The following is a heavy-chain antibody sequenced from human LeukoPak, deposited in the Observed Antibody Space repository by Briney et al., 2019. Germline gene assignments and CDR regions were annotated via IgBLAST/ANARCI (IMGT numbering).Heavy chain of an antibody. V-gene: IGHV3-9*01. Sequence: AGGSLRLSCAASGFTFDDYAMHWVRQAPGKGLEWVSGISWNSGSIGYADSVKGRFTISRDNAKNSLYLQMNSLRAEDTALYYCAKDVSGWSRIPGYFDYWGQGTLVTVSS. CDR3: AKDVSGWSRIPGYFDY. CDR2: ISWNSGSI. D-gene: IGHD6-19*01. CDR1: GFTFDDYA. J-gene: IGHJ4*02.